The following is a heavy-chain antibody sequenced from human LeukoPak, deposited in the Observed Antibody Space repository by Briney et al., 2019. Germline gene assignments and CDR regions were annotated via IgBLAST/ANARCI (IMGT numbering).Heavy chain of an antibody. CDR1: GYTFTSYD. J-gene: IGHJ5*02. CDR3: ARGPLVRLPSSFGP. D-gene: IGHD3-16*02. V-gene: IGHV1-8*01. Sequence: GASVKVSCKASGYTFTSYDINWVRQATGQGLEWMGWMNPNSGNTGSAQRFQGRITMTRDTSISTAYMELSSLRSEDTAVYYCARGPLVRLPSSFGPRGQGTLVNGSS. CDR2: MNPNSGNT.